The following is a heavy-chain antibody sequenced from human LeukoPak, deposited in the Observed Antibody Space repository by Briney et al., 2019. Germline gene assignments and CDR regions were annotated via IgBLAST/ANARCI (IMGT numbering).Heavy chain of an antibody. J-gene: IGHJ4*02. CDR1: GGPIRSCSDY. Sequence: ETLSLTCTVSGGPIRSCSDYGGWSRQPPGKGGGWIWSISYSETTYYTPSLKGRVTISVDQSKNQSSLKLSSLTAEDTAVYYCARGALVATIKWYYFDYWGQGTLVTVSS. CDR3: ARGALVATIKWYYFDY. V-gene: IGHV4-39*07. CDR2: ISYSETT. D-gene: IGHD5-12*01.